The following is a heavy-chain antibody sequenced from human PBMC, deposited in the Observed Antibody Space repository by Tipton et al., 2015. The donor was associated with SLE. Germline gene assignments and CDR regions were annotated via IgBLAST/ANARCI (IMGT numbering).Heavy chain of an antibody. D-gene: IGHD3-22*01. CDR2: IYNSGSG. J-gene: IGHJ3*02. Sequence: TLSLTCTVSGGSISSHYWSWIRQPPGKGLEWIGYIYNSGSGNYNPSLKSRVTISVGTSKNQFSLKLSSVSAADTAVYYCARSDYYESSGYYSYAFDIGGQGTMVTVSS. V-gene: IGHV4-59*11. CDR1: GGSISSHY. CDR3: ARSDYYESSGYYSYAFDI.